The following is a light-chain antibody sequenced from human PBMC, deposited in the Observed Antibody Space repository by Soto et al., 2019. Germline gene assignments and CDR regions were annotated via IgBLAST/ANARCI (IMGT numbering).Light chain of an antibody. CDR2: DNN. J-gene: IGLJ3*02. CDR3: GSWDRSLRGWV. V-gene: IGLV1-51*01. Sequence: QSVLTQPPSVSAAQGQKVTVSCSGSSSNIGNNHVSWYQHLPGTAPKVLIYDNNKRPSGIPDRFSGSKSATSATLDITGLQTGDEADYYCGSWDRSLRGWVFGGGTKVTVL. CDR1: SSNIGNNH.